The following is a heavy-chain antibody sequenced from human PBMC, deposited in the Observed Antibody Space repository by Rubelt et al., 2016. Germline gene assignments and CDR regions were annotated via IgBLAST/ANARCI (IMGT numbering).Heavy chain of an antibody. J-gene: IGHJ6*02. V-gene: IGHV3-48*03. Sequence: GKGLEWVSYISSSSSSLIYYADSVKGRFTISRDNAKNSLYLQMNSLRAEDTAVYYCATYCGSDPCYGWNYYGMDVWGQGTTVTVSS. CDR2: ISSSSSSLI. CDR3: ATYCGSDPCYGWNYYGMDV. D-gene: IGHD2-21*02.